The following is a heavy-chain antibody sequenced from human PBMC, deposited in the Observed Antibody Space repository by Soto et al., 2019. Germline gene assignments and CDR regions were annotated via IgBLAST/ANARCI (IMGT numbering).Heavy chain of an antibody. J-gene: IGHJ6*03. CDR3: ARVRFPSAPRRPLDYYFMDV. Sequence: VELVESGGGLVQPGGSLRLSCAASGFTFGSYAMTWVRQAPGKGLEWVSGISGGGSSRYYSDSVEARFAISRDNPKNLLFLKMNTLRAEDTAVYFCARVRFPSAPRRPLDYYFMDVWGNGTTITVSS. CDR1: GFTFGSYA. CDR2: ISGGGSSR. D-gene: IGHD6-6*01. V-gene: IGHV3-23*04.